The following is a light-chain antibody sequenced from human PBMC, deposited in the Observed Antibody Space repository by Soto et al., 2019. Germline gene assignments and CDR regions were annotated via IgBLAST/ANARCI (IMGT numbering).Light chain of an antibody. CDR1: SSNIGSNY. V-gene: IGLV1-47*01. CDR3: AAWDDSLSGYV. CDR2: RNN. Sequence: QSALTQPPSASGTPGQRVTISCSGSSSNIGSNYVYWYQQLPGTAPKLLIYRNNQRPSGVPDRFSGSKSGTSASLAISGLRSEDKADYYCAAWDDSLSGYVFGTGTKVNVL. J-gene: IGLJ1*01.